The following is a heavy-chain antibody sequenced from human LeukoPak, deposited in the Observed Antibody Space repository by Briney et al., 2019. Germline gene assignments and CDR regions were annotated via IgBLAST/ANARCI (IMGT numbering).Heavy chain of an antibody. Sequence: SETLSLTCTVSGGSISSYYWSWIRQPPGKGLERIGYIYYSGSTNYNPSLKSRVTISVDTAKNQFSLNLGSVTAADTAVYYCARDYASGTPPLDYWGQGTLVTVSS. V-gene: IGHV4-59*12. CDR1: GGSISSYY. J-gene: IGHJ4*02. D-gene: IGHD3-10*01. CDR2: IYYSGST. CDR3: ARDYASGTPPLDY.